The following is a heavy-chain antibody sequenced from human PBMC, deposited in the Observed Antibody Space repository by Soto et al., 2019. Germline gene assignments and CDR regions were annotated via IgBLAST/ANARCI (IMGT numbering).Heavy chain of an antibody. V-gene: IGHV3-33*01. J-gene: IGHJ6*02. CDR2: IWYDGSNK. D-gene: IGHD3-10*01. CDR1: GFTFSSYG. Sequence: QVQLVESGGGVVQPGRSLRLSCAASGFTFSSYGMHWVRQAPGKGLEWVAVIWYDGSNKYYADSVKGRFTISRDNSXNXXYLQMNSLRAEDTAVYYCARDYGSGSYDYYYGMDVWGQGTTVTVSS. CDR3: ARDYGSGSYDYYYGMDV.